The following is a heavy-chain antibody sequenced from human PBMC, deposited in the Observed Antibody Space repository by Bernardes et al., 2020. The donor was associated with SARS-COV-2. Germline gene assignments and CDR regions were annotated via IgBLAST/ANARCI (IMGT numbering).Heavy chain of an antibody. CDR1: GFTLSASA. CDR2: ITSSSSYI. Sequence: GSLSPPRAAPGFTLSASAMNWVRPAPGKGLEWVSSITSSSSYIYYADSVKGRFTISRHNAENSLYLQMNSLRAEDTAVYYCTRSAAGNYYYNGMDIWGRGTTVTVSS. J-gene: IGHJ6*02. D-gene: IGHD6-13*01. V-gene: IGHV3-21*01. CDR3: TRSAAGNYYYNGMDI.